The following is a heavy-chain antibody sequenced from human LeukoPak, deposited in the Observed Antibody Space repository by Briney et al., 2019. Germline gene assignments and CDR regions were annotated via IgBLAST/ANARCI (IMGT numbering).Heavy chain of an antibody. CDR2: ISGSGGNT. J-gene: IGHJ4*02. Sequence: GESLRLSCAASEFTFNNYAMSWVRQAPGKGLEWVSAISGSGGNTWYADSVKGRFTISRDDSQNTLYLQLNGLRAEDTALYYCAKDRPGDGYNSDWGQGTLVTVSS. D-gene: IGHD5-12*01. V-gene: IGHV3-23*01. CDR1: EFTFNNYA. CDR3: AKDRPGDGYNSD.